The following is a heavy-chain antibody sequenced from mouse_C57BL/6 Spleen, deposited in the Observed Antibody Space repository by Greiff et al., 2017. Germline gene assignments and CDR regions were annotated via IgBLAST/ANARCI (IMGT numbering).Heavy chain of an antibody. CDR2: IHPNSGST. J-gene: IGHJ3*01. CDR3: ARCNDYDGFAY. V-gene: IGHV1-64*01. D-gene: IGHD2-4*01. Sequence: QVQLQQPGAELVKPGASVKLSCKASGYTFTSYWMHWVKQRPGQGLEWIGMIHPNSGSTNYNEKFKSKATLTVDKSSSTAYMQLSSLTSEDSAVYDCARCNDYDGFAYWGQGTLVTVSA. CDR1: GYTFTSYW.